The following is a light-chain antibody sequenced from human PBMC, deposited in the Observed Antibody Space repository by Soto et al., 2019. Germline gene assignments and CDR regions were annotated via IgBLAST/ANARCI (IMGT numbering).Light chain of an antibody. CDR2: GNS. CDR1: SSNIGAGYD. CDR3: QSYDSSLSGVV. J-gene: IGLJ2*01. V-gene: IGLV1-40*01. Sequence: QSVLTQPPSVSGAPGQRVTISCTGSSSNIGAGYDVHWYQQLPGTAPKLLIYGNSNRPSGVPDRFCGSKSGTSASLAITGLQAKDEADYYCQSYDSSLSGVVFGGGTQLTVL.